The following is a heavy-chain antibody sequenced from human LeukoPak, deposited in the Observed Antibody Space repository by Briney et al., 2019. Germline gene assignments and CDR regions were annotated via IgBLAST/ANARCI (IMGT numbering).Heavy chain of an antibody. CDR2: INHRGST. V-gene: IGHV4-34*01. Sequence: SETLSLTCVVYGGSFSGYYWSWIRQSPGKGLEWIGEINHRGSTNYNPSLKRRVTISLDTSKNQFSLKLSSVTAADTAVYYCARYAYGSGSYYPNWFDPWGQGTLVTVSS. D-gene: IGHD3-10*01. CDR1: GGSFSGYY. J-gene: IGHJ5*02. CDR3: ARYAYGSGSYYPNWFDP.